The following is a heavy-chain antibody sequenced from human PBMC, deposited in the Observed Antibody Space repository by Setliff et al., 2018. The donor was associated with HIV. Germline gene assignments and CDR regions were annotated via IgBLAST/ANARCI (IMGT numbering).Heavy chain of an antibody. CDR2: IHHSGST. CDR1: GYSITSGYY. Sequence: SETLSLTCSVSGYSITSGYYWGWIRQPPGKGLEWIGSIHHSGSTYYNPSLRSRDIISVDTSKNQFSLDLNSVTAADTAVYYCARLAKLGPSLSYFGMDVWGQGTTVTVSS. D-gene: IGHD7-27*01. CDR3: ARLAKLGPSLSYFGMDV. V-gene: IGHV4-38-2*02. J-gene: IGHJ6*02.